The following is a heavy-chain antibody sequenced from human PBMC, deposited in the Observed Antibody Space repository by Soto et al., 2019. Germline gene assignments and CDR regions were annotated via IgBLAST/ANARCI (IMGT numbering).Heavy chain of an antibody. CDR2: ISAYNGNT. CDR3: ARDLAVALIDY. CDR1: DYTFTSYG. Sequence: QVQLVQSGAEVKKPGASVKVSCKASDYTFTSYGISWVRQAPGQGLEWMGWISAYNGNTKYAQKFQGRATMTTDTSTSTAYMELRSLRSDDTAVYSCARDLAVALIDYWGQGTLVTVSS. J-gene: IGHJ4*02. V-gene: IGHV1-18*01. D-gene: IGHD6-19*01.